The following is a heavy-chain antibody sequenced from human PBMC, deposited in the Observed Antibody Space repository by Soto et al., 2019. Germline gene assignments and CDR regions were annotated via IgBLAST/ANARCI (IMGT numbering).Heavy chain of an antibody. D-gene: IGHD3-22*01. J-gene: IGHJ5*02. CDR3: ARDYYDSSGYSNWFDP. V-gene: IGHV1-18*01. CDR1: GYTFTSYG. CDR2: ISAYNGNT. Sequence: ASVKVSFKASGYTFTSYGISWVRQAPGQGPEWMGWISAYNGNTNYAQKLQGRVTMTTDTSTSTAYMELRSLRSDDTAVYYCARDYYDSSGYSNWFDPWGQGTLVTVSS.